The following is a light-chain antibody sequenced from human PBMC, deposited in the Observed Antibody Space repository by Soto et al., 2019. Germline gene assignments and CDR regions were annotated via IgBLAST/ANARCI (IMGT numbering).Light chain of an antibody. Sequence: QSVLTQPASVSGSPGQSITISCTGTSSDVGSYNLVSWYQQHPGKAPKLMIYEGSKRPSGVSNRFSGSNSGNTASLTISGLQAEDEADYYCCSYAGSRRVFGTGTKVTVL. CDR2: EGS. CDR3: CSYAGSRRV. CDR1: SSDVGSYNL. J-gene: IGLJ1*01. V-gene: IGLV2-23*01.